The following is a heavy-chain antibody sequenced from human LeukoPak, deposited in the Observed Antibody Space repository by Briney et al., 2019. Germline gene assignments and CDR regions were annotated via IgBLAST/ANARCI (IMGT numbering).Heavy chain of an antibody. CDR3: VKDLVAASENVRGWYPMDY. CDR2: ICWNGDRI. Sequence: GGSLRHSRAHSGVTFCSFAMSSVCPALRTGVEWVCHICWNGDRIHSGHSVTGRFTISRDNSKNTLYLQMNSLRTEDTALYYCVKDLVAASENVRGWYPMDYWGQGTLVTVSS. CDR1: GVTFCSFA. D-gene: IGHD6-19*01. V-gene: IGHV3-43*02. J-gene: IGHJ4*02.